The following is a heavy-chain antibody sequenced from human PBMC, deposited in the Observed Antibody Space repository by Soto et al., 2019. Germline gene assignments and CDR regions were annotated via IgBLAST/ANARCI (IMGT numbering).Heavy chain of an antibody. CDR1: GCSISSSNW. D-gene: IGHD3-22*01. J-gene: IGHJ3*02. CDR3: ARGENYYDSSGHYDAFDS. Sequence: PSKTPSLTCAVYGCSISSSNWWSWFRQPPGKGLEWIGEIYHSGSTNYNPSLKSRVTISVDKSKNQFSLKLSSVTAADTAVYYCARGENYYDSSGHYDAFDSWGQGTMVTVSS. CDR2: IYHSGST. V-gene: IGHV4-4*02.